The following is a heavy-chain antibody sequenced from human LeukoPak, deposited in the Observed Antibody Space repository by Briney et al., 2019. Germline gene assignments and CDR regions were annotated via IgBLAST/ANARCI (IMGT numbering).Heavy chain of an antibody. J-gene: IGHJ5*02. V-gene: IGHV3-21*01. Sequence: PGGSLRLSCAASGFTFSSYSMNWVRQAPGKGLEWVSSNSSSSSYIYYPDSVKGRFTISGYNAKNSLYLQMNSLRAEDTAVYYCAREYRPRGFVAITTSAGFVTWGQGTLVTVSS. CDR2: NSSSSSYI. CDR1: GFTFSSYS. CDR3: AREYRPRGFVAITTSAGFVT. D-gene: IGHD3-22*01.